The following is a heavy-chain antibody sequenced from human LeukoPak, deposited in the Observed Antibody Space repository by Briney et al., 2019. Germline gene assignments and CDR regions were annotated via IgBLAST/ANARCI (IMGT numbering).Heavy chain of an antibody. CDR3: ARWRGRQSEFDY. V-gene: IGHV3-48*04. Sequence: PGGSLRLSCAASGFTFSSYSMNWVRQAPGKGLEWVSYISSSSSTIYYADSVKGRFTASRDNAKNSVNLQMNSLRVEDTAVYYCARWRGRQSEFDYWGQGTLVTVSS. D-gene: IGHD1-1*01. CDR2: ISSSSSTI. CDR1: GFTFSSYS. J-gene: IGHJ4*02.